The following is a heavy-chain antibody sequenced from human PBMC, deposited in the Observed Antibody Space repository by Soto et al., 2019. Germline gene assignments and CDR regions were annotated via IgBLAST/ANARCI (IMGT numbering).Heavy chain of an antibody. CDR1: GFTFSSYG. CDR3: AKTLYSSSSPGMDV. J-gene: IGHJ6*02. V-gene: IGHV3-30*18. CDR2: ISYDGSNK. D-gene: IGHD6-13*01. Sequence: GSLRLSCAASGFTFSSYGMHWVRQAPGKGLEWVAVISYDGSNKYYADSVKGRFTISRDNSKNTLYLQMNSLRAEDTAVYYCAKTLYSSSSPGMDVWGQGTTVTVSS.